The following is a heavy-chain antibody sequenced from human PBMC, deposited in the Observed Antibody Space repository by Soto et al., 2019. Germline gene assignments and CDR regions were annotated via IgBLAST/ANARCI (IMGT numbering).Heavy chain of an antibody. J-gene: IGHJ6*02. Sequence: ASVKVSCKASGGTFSSYAISWVRQAPGQGLEWMGGIIPIFGTANYAQKFQGRATITADESTSTAYMELSSLRSEDTAVYYCARVSTPYSSSSDYYGMDVWGQGTTVTVSS. D-gene: IGHD6-6*01. CDR1: GGTFSSYA. V-gene: IGHV1-69*13. CDR2: IIPIFGTA. CDR3: ARVSTPYSSSSDYYGMDV.